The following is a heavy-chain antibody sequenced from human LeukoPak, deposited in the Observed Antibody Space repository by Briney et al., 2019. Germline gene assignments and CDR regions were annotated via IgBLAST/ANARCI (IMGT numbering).Heavy chain of an antibody. CDR2: IYYSGST. CDR1: CGFNSGCSYF. J-gene: IGHJ4*02. Sequence: SETLSLTFKVSCGFNSGCSYFWGWIRPPPGKGLEWIGSIYYSGSTYYNPSLKSRVTISVDTSKNQFSLKLNSVTATDTAVYYCARHYGPWGQGTLVTVSS. V-gene: IGHV4-39*01. CDR3: ARHYGP. D-gene: IGHD3-10*01.